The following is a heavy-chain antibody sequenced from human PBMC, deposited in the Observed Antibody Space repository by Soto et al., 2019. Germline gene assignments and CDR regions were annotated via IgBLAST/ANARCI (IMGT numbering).Heavy chain of an antibody. Sequence: PSETLSLTCTVSGGSISSGDYYWSWIRQPPGKGLEWIGYIYYSGSTYYNPSLKSRVTISVDTSKNQFSLKLSSVTAADTAVYYCARAVGVTGYYRNPNWFDPWGQGTLVTVSS. J-gene: IGHJ5*02. V-gene: IGHV4-30-4*01. CDR1: GGSISSGDYY. D-gene: IGHD3-9*01. CDR3: ARAVGVTGYYRNPNWFDP. CDR2: IYYSGST.